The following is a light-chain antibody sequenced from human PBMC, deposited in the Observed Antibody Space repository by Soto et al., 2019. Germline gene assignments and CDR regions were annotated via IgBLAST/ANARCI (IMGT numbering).Light chain of an antibody. Sequence: EIVMTQSPLSLPVTPGEPASISCRSSQSLLYSNGYNYLDWYLQKPGQSPQLLIYLGSNLASEVPDMFSGSGAGTDFTLKISRLEAEDVGVYYCMEALQVPHTFGQGTKLEIK. J-gene: IGKJ2*01. CDR1: QSLLYSNGYNY. V-gene: IGKV2-28*01. CDR2: LGS. CDR3: MEALQVPHT.